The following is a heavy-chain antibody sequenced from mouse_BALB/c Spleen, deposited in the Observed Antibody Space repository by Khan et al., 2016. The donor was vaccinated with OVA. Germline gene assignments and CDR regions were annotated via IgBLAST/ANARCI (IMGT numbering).Heavy chain of an antibody. CDR3: EGRGADRATRDYFDY. CDR2: IFPGGGYT. D-gene: IGHD3-1*01. CDR1: GYTFTNYW. V-gene: IGHV1-63*02. J-gene: IGHJ2*01. Sequence: QVQLQQSGAELVRPGTSVKMSCKAAGYTFTNYWIGWVKQRPGHGLEWIGDIFPGGGYTNYDEKFKGKATLTADTSSSTAYMQLSSLTSDASAIYYCEGRGADRATRDYFDYWGQGTTLTVSS.